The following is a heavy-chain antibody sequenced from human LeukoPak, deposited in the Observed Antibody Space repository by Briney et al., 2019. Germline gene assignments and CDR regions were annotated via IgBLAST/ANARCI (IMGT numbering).Heavy chain of an antibody. D-gene: IGHD2-2*01. Sequence: GESLKISCKTSGYIFTNHWIGWARQMPGKGLEWMAVIYPGDSRIRYNPSLQGQVTISADKSINTAYLQWSSLKASDTALYYCACRMLTSTRFEPWGQGTLVTVSS. CDR2: IYPGDSRI. V-gene: IGHV5-51*01. CDR1: GYIFTNHW. J-gene: IGHJ5*02. CDR3: ACRMLTSTRFEP.